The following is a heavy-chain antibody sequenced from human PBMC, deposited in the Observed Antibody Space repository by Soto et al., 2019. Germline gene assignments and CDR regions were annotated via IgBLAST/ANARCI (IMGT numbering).Heavy chain of an antibody. CDR3: AREDRNYYDRSGYYH. V-gene: IGHV4-31*03. CDR1: GGSISIGGAY. CDR2: IHYSGST. Sequence: SETLSLTCTVSGGSISIGGAYWSWIRQHPGKGLEWIGYIHYSGSTTYNPSLKSRVTISIDTSKNQFSLKLNSVTAADTAVYYCAREDRNYYDRSGYYHWGQGTLVTVSS. J-gene: IGHJ5*02. D-gene: IGHD3-22*01.